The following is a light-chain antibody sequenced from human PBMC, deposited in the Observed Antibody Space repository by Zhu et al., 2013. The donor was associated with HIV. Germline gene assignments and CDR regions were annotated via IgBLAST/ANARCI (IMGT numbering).Light chain of an antibody. CDR1: QTISMW. V-gene: IGKV1-5*01. CDR3: QQYNSYSRYT. J-gene: IGKJ2*01. Sequence: DIQMTQSPSTLSASVGDRVTITCRASQTISMWLAWYQKKPGKAPKFLIYDASSLESGVPSRFSGSGSGTEFTLTISSLQPDDFATYYCQQYNSYSRYTFGQGTKLEIK. CDR2: DAS.